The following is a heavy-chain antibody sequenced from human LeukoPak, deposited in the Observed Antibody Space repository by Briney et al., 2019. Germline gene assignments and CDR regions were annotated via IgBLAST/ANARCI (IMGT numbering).Heavy chain of an antibody. V-gene: IGHV1-2*02. CDR3: ARLYGMVATQHFDY. Sequence: ASVKVSCKASGYIFTGYYMHWVRQAPGQGLEWMGWINPNSGGTNYAQKFQGRVTMTRDTSISTAYMELSRLRSDDTAVYYCARLYGMVATQHFDYWGQGTQVTVSS. D-gene: IGHD5-12*01. CDR1: GYIFTGYY. J-gene: IGHJ4*02. CDR2: INPNSGGT.